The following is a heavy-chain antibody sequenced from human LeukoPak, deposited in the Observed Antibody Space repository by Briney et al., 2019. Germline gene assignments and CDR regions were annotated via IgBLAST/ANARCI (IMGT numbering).Heavy chain of an antibody. J-gene: IGHJ4*02. V-gene: IGHV3-21*04. CDR1: GFTFSSYS. CDR3: AALLSGTGYFDY. Sequence: GGSLRLSCAAPGFTFSSYSMNWVRQAPGKGLEWVSSISSSSSYIYYADSVKGRFTISRDNAKNSLYLQMSSLRSEDTAVYYCAALLSGTGYFDYWGQGTLVTVSS. CDR2: ISSSSSYI. D-gene: IGHD3-10*01.